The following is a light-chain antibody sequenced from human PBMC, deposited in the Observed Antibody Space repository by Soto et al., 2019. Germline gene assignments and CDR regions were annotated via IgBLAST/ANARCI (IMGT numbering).Light chain of an antibody. CDR2: DAS. J-gene: IGKJ1*01. Sequence: EIVLTQSPATLSLSPGERATLSCRASQSVSSYLAWYQQKPGQAPRLLIYDASNRATGIPARFSGSGSGTDFTLTISSLEPEDFADYYCQQRSXWPPWTFGQGTKVE. CDR3: QQRSXWPPWT. CDR1: QSVSSY. V-gene: IGKV3-11*01.